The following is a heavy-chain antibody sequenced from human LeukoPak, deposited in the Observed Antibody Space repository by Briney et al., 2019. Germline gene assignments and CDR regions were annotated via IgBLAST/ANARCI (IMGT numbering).Heavy chain of an antibody. D-gene: IGHD3-16*01. V-gene: IGHV4-59*01. CDR2: IHYSGST. Sequence: SETLSLTCTVSGGSMRSYYWSWIRQPPGKGLEWIGSIHYSGSTNYNPSLNGRVTISVDTSKNQFSLKLSSMTAADTAVYYCARGFGAVNRGPSFDYWGQGTLVTVSS. CDR3: ARGFGAVNRGPSFDY. CDR1: GGSMRSYY. J-gene: IGHJ4*02.